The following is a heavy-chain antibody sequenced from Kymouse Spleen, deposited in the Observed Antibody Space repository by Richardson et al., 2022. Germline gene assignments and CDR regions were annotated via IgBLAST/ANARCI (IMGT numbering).Heavy chain of an antibody. CDR1: GFTFDDYA. Sequence: EVQLVESGGGLVQPGRSLRLSCAASGFTFDDYAMHWVRQAPGKGLEWVSGISWNSGSIGYADSVKGRFTISRDNAKNSLYLQMNSLRAEDTALYYCAKDAGLLWFGESFDYWGQGTLVTVSS. CDR3: AKDAGLLWFGESFDY. V-gene: IGHV3-9*01. J-gene: IGHJ4*02. CDR2: ISWNSGSI. D-gene: IGHD3-10*01.